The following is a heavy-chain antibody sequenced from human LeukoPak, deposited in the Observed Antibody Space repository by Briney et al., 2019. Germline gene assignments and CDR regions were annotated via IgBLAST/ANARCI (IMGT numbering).Heavy chain of an antibody. V-gene: IGHV3-7*01. Sequence: GGSLRLSCAASGFIFSRYWMSWVRQAPGKGLEWVANINEDGREKYYVDSVKGRFTISRDNAENSLYLQMNSLRAEDTAVYYCARAGSKGSIDYWGQGTLVTVSS. J-gene: IGHJ4*02. CDR1: GFIFSRYW. CDR2: INEDGREK. CDR3: ARAGSKGSIDY. D-gene: IGHD2-2*01.